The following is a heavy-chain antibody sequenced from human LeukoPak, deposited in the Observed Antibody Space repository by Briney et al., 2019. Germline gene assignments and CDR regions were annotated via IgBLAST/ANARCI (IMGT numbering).Heavy chain of an antibody. Sequence: SETLSLTCTVSGGSISSYYWSWIRQPPGKGLEWIGYIYYSGSTNYNPSLKSRVTISVDTSKNQFSLKLTSMTAADTAVYYCARGALLWFGDKMEYYFDYWGQGTLLTVSS. CDR1: GGSISSYY. CDR2: IYYSGST. V-gene: IGHV4-59*01. CDR3: ARGALLWFGDKMEYYFDY. D-gene: IGHD3-10*01. J-gene: IGHJ4*02.